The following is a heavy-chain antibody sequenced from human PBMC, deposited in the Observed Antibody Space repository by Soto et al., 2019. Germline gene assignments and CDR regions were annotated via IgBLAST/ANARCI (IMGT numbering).Heavy chain of an antibody. V-gene: IGHV4-31*03. CDR1: GGSISSGGYY. Sequence: QVQLQESGPGLVKPSQTLSLTCTVPGGSISSGGYYWSWIRQHPGTGLEWIGYISYSGSTYYNPCLKSRVTIAVDTSKNQCSLILNSVTAAATAVYYCARGVLHWGQGTLVTVSS. CDR2: ISYSGST. J-gene: IGHJ4*01. CDR3: ARGVLH.